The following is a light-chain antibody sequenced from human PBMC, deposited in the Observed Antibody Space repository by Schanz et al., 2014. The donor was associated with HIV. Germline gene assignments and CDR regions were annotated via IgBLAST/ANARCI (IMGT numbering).Light chain of an antibody. J-gene: IGLJ1*01. CDR2: DVS. CDR1: SSDVGGYNY. CDR3: CSFTSSFTYV. Sequence: QSALTQPASVSGSPGQSITISCTGTSSDVGGYNYVSWYQQHPGKAPKLMIYDVSNRPSGVSNRFSGSKSGNTASLTISGLQVEDEADYYCCSFTSSFTYVFGTGTKLTVL. V-gene: IGLV2-14*03.